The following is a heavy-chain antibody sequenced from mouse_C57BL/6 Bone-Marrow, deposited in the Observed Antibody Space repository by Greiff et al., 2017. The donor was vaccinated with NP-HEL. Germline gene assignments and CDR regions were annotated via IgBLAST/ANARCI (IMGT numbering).Heavy chain of an antibody. CDR2: INYDGSST. Sequence: EVQLAESEGGLVQPGSSMKLSCTASGFTFSDYSMAWVRQVPEKGLEWVANINYDGSSTYYLDSLKSRFIISRDNAKNILYLQMSSLKSEDTATYYCAREGGLRRRTYAMDYWGQGTSVTVSS. J-gene: IGHJ4*01. CDR3: AREGGLRRRTYAMDY. D-gene: IGHD2-4*01. V-gene: IGHV5-16*01. CDR1: GFTFSDYS.